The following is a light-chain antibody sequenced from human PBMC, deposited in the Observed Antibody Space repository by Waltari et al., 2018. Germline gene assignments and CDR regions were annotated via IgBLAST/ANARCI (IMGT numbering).Light chain of an antibody. V-gene: IGKV3-11*01. CDR2: DAS. Sequence: EIVLTQSPATLSLSPGERATLSCRASQIVGSYLAWYQQTPGQAPRLLISDASNRATGIPARFSGSGSETDFTLTISSLEPEDFAVYYCQQRNTWWTFGQGTKVEIK. J-gene: IGKJ1*01. CDR3: QQRNTWWT. CDR1: QIVGSY.